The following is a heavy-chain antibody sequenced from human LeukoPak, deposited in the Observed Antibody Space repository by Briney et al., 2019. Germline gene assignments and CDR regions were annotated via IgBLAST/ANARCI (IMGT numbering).Heavy chain of an antibody. CDR1: GGSISSYY. J-gene: IGHJ5*02. Sequence: SETLSLTCTVSGGSISSYYWSWIRQPPGKGLEWIGYIYYSGSTNYNLSLKSRVTISVDTSKNQLSLKLSSVTAADSAVYYCARARTGFDLWGQGALVTVSS. V-gene: IGHV4-59*01. CDR2: IYYSGST. D-gene: IGHD1-1*01. CDR3: ARARTGFDL.